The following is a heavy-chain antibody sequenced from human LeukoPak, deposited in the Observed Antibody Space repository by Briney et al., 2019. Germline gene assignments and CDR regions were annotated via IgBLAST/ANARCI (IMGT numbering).Heavy chain of an antibody. CDR2: IYSGGST. Sequence: GGSLRLSCAASGFTFSSYWMSWVRQAPGKGLEWVSNIYSGGSTYYADSVKGRFIISRDNSKNTLYLQMNSLRDEDTAVYYCARERSYGDNDYFDHWGQGSLVTVSS. CDR3: ARERSYGDNDYFDH. CDR1: GFTFSSYW. V-gene: IGHV3-66*01. D-gene: IGHD4-17*01. J-gene: IGHJ4*02.